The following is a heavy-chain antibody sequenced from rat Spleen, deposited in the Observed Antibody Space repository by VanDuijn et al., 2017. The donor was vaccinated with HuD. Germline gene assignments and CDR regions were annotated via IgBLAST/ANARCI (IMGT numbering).Heavy chain of an antibody. V-gene: IGHV5-29*01. CDR2: ISSDGRRN. CDR1: GFTFSDYY. Sequence: EVQLVESDGGLVQPGRSLKLSCAASGFTFSDYYMAWVRQAPTKGLEWVATISSDGRRNYYRDSVKGRFTISRDNAKSSLYLQMDGLRSEDTATYFCARRAWYFDYWGQGVMVTVSS. CDR3: ARRAWYFDY. J-gene: IGHJ2*01.